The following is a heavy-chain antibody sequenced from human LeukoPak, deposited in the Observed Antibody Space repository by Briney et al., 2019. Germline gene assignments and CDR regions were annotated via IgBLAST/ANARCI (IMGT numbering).Heavy chain of an antibody. J-gene: IGHJ4*02. CDR2: ISYGGST. CDR3: AGERGYRYGVDY. CDR1: GGSISSYY. D-gene: IGHD5-18*01. Sequence: PSETLSLTCTVSGGSISSYYWSWIRQPPGKGLEWIGYISYGGSTNYNPSGSTNYSPSLKSRVTISLDTSTNQFSLKLSSVTAADTAVYYCAGERGYRYGVDYWGQGSLVTVSS. V-gene: IGHV4-59*01.